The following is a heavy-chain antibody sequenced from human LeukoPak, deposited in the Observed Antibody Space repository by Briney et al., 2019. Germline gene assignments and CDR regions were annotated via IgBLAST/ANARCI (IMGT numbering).Heavy chain of an antibody. V-gene: IGHV3-49*03. CDR3: STDYWRLGFDC. CDR1: GITFGDYG. Sequence: GGSLRLSCTASGITFGDYGVSWFRQAPGKGLEWIGFIRSKTYGGTTEDAASVRGRFTLSRDDSKNIVYLEMNILRAEDTAVYYCSTDYWRLGFDCWGQGTLVTVSS. J-gene: IGHJ4*02. CDR2: IRSKTYGGTT. D-gene: IGHD1-1*01.